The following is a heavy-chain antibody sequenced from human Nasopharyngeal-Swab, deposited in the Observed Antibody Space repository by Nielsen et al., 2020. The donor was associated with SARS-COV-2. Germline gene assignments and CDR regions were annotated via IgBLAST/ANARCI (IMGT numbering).Heavy chain of an antibody. D-gene: IGHD3-10*01. J-gene: IGHJ4*02. CDR2: IIPIFGTA. CDR3: ARGSSGSFSLTNFDY. CDR1: GGTFSSYA. Sequence: SVKVSCKASGGTFSSYAISWVRQAPGRGLEWMGGIIPIFGTANYAQKFQGRVTITADESTSTAYMELSSLRSEDTAVYYCARGSSGSFSLTNFDYWGQGTLVTVSS. V-gene: IGHV1-69*13.